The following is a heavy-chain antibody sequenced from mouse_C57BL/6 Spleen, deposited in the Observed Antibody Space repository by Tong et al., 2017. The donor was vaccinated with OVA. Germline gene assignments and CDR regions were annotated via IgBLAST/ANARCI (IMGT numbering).Heavy chain of an antibody. CDR1: GYTFTDYY. D-gene: IGHD2-2*01. CDR3: ARLYYGYDRCYYAMDY. J-gene: IGHJ4*01. V-gene: IGHV1-26*01. CDR2: INPNNGGT. Sequence: QLQEFVPELGKPGASVKISCKASGYTFTDYYMNWVKQSHGKSLEWIGDINPNNGGTSYNQKFKGKATLTVDKSSSTAYMELRSLTSEDSAVYYCARLYYGYDRCYYAMDYWGQGTSDTVSP.